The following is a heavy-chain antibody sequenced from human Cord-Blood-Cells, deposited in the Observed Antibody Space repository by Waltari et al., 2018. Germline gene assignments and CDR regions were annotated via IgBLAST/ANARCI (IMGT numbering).Heavy chain of an antibody. V-gene: IGHV2-26*01. CDR3: ARIRIAAAGYWYFDL. CDR2: IFSNDEK. CDR1: GFSLSNARMG. D-gene: IGHD6-13*01. J-gene: IGHJ2*01. Sequence: QVTLKESGPVLVKPTETLTLTCTVSGFSLSNARMGVSWIRQPPGKALEWLAHIFSNDEKSYSTSLKSRLTSSKDTSKSQVVLTMTNMDPVDTATYYCARIRIAAAGYWYFDLWGRGTLVTVSS.